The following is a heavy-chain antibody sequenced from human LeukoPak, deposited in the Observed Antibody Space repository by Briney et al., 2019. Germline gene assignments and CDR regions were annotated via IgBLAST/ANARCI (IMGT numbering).Heavy chain of an antibody. D-gene: IGHD3-16*02. CDR1: GGSFSGYY. V-gene: IGHV4-34*01. J-gene: IGHJ4*02. Sequence: SETLSLTCAVYGGSFSGYYWSWIRQPPGKGREWIGEINHSGSTNYNPSLKSRVTISVDTSKNQFSLKLSSVTAADTAVYYCARVTGYDYVWGSYRYPKEFDYWGQGTLVTVSS. CDR2: INHSGST. CDR3: ARVTGYDYVWGSYRYPKEFDY.